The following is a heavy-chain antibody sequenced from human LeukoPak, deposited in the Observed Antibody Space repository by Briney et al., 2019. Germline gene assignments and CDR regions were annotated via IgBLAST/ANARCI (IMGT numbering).Heavy chain of an antibody. CDR1: GGSISSGSYY. Sequence: PSQTLSLTCTVSGGSISSGSYYWSWIRQPPGKGLEWIGYIYYSGSTYYNPSLKSRVTISVDTSKNQFSLKLSSVTAADTAVYYCARGSGFLEWLLVSYYYMDVWGKGTTVTVSS. V-gene: IGHV4-30-4*08. CDR2: IYYSGST. J-gene: IGHJ6*03. D-gene: IGHD3-3*01. CDR3: ARGSGFLEWLLVSYYYMDV.